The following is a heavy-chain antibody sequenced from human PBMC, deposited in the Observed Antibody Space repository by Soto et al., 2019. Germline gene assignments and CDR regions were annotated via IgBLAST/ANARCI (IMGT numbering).Heavy chain of an antibody. CDR2: INAGNGNT. Sequence: ASVKVSCKASGYTFTSYAMHWVRQAPGQRLEWMGWINAGNGNTKYSQKFQGRVTITRDTSASTAYMELSSLRSEDTAVYYCAREDVYCSSTSCPSPDYYYYGMDVWGQGTTGTV. CDR3: AREDVYCSSTSCPSPDYYYYGMDV. J-gene: IGHJ6*02. D-gene: IGHD2-2*01. V-gene: IGHV1-3*01. CDR1: GYTFTSYA.